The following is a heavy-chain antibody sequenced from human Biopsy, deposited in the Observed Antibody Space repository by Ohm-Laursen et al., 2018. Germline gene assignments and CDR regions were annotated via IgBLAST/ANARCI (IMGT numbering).Heavy chain of an antibody. CDR1: GFIFNYG. J-gene: IGHJ6*02. V-gene: IGHV3-30*02. Sequence: SLRLSCAASGFIFNYGMQWVRQAPGKGLEWVAFIFYDGSNTYYADSVKGRFTISRDNSRDTLYLQMSSLRAEDTAVYYCAKDRYNYTPIGGFSMDVWGQGTTVTVSS. CDR2: IFYDGSNT. D-gene: IGHD5-18*01. CDR3: AKDRYNYTPIGGFSMDV.